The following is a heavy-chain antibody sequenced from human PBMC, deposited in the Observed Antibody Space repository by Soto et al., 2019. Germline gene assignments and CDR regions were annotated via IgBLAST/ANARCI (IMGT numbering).Heavy chain of an antibody. CDR1: GYTFTSYG. CDR3: ARELYCTNGVCYPSFHNWFDP. V-gene: IGHV1-18*01. D-gene: IGHD2-8*01. Sequence: GASVQVSCKASGYTFTSYGISWVRQAPGQGLEWMGWISAYNGNTNYAQKLQGRVTMTTDTSTSTAYMELRSLRSDDTAVYYCARELYCTNGVCYPSFHNWFDPWGQGTLVTVSS. CDR2: ISAYNGNT. J-gene: IGHJ5*02.